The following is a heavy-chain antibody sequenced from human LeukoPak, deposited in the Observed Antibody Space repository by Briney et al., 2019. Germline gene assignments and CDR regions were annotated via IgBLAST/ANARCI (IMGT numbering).Heavy chain of an antibody. J-gene: IGHJ4*02. CDR1: GFTFSSYG. D-gene: IGHD6-6*01. CDR3: ARDPYSSSSYFDY. Sequence: PGRSLRLSCAASGFTFSSYGMHWVRQAPGKGLEWVAVIWYDGSNKYYADSVKGRFTTSRDNSKNTLYLQMNSLRAEDTAVYYCARDPYSSSSYFDYWGQGTLVTVSS. V-gene: IGHV3-33*01. CDR2: IWYDGSNK.